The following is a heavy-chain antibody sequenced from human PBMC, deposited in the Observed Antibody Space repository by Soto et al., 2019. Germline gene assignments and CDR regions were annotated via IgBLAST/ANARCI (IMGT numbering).Heavy chain of an antibody. J-gene: IGHJ4*02. CDR2: ISSSSTI. V-gene: IGHV3-48*01. CDR1: GFTFSTYS. D-gene: IGHD6-19*01. Sequence: PGGSLRLSCAASGFTFSTYSMNWVRQAPGKGLEWVSSISSSSTIYYADSVKGRFTISRDNVQNSLYLQMHSLRAEDTAGYYCARERGSGWTFDYWGQGTLVTVSS. CDR3: ARERGSGWTFDY.